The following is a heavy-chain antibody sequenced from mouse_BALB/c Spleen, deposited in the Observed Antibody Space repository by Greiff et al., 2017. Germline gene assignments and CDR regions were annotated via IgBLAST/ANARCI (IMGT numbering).Heavy chain of an antibody. CDR2: INPYNDGT. V-gene: IGHV1-14*01. J-gene: IGHJ1*01. D-gene: IGHD1-1*01. Sequence: EVQLQQSGPELVKPGASVKMSCKASGYTFTSYVMHWVKQKPGQGLEWIGYINPYNDGTKYNEKFKGKATLTSDKSSSTAYMELSSLTSEDSAVYYCARSFFITTVVEGYFDVWGAGTTVTVSS. CDR1: GYTFTSYV. CDR3: ARSFFITTVVEGYFDV.